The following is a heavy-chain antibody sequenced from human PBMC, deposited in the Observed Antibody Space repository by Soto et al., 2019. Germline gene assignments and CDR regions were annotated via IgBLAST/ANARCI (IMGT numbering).Heavy chain of an antibody. V-gene: IGHV5-10-1*01. CDR2: IDPRDSYT. D-gene: IGHD1-26*01. J-gene: IGHJ4*02. Sequence: GESLKISCNTPGYTFTNSWISWVRQMPGKGLEWMGRIDPRDSYTTYSPSFRGHVTISVDKSISTAYLQWSSLKASDTAVYYCAIPSRGGSSDFWGQGTLVTVSS. CDR1: GYTFTNSW. CDR3: AIPSRGGSSDF.